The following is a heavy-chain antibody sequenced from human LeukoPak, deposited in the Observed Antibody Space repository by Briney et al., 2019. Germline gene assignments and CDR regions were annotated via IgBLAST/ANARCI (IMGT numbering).Heavy chain of an antibody. CDR1: GYTFIGYY. CDR2: INPHSGGT. Sequence: APVKVSCKASGYTFIGYYMHWVRQATGQGLEWMGWINPHSGGTNSEQNFQGRVTMSRDTSISTVYMELSRLRSDDTALYYCAREGVIGDGYNFFDYWGQGTLVTVSS. V-gene: IGHV1-2*02. CDR3: AREGVIGDGYNFFDY. J-gene: IGHJ4*02. D-gene: IGHD5-24*01.